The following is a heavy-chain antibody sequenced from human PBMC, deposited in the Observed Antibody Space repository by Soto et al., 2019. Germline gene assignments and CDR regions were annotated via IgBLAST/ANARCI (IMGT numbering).Heavy chain of an antibody. V-gene: IGHV4-61*01. CDR2: IYYSGIT. J-gene: IGHJ6*02. Sequence: SETLSLTCTVSGGSISDDTYYWGWIRQPPGKGLEWIGYIYYSGITNYNPSLKSRVTISVDTSKNQFSLKLSSVTAADTAVYYCARYKSNYYYGMDVWGQGTTVTVSS. D-gene: IGHD1-20*01. CDR1: GGSISDDTYY. CDR3: ARYKSNYYYGMDV.